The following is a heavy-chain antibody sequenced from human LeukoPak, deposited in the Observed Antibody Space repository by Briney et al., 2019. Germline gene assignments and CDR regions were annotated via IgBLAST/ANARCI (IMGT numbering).Heavy chain of an antibody. CDR2: IKQDGSEK. V-gene: IGHV3-7*01. Sequence: GGSLRLSCAASGFTFNSYCMSWVRQAPGKGLEWVANIKQDGSEKYYVDSVKGRFTISRDNAKNSLYLQMNSLRAEHTAVYYCAREDTENCSSTRCYYYYYMDVWGKGTTVTVSS. J-gene: IGHJ6*03. CDR3: AREDTENCSSTRCYYYYYMDV. D-gene: IGHD2-2*01. CDR1: GFTFNSYC.